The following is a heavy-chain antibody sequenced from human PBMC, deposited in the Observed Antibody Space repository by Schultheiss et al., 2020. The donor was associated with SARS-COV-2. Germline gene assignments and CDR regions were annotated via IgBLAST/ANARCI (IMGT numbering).Heavy chain of an antibody. D-gene: IGHD1-26*01. CDR3: ASVSGATTPRWPWDAFDI. J-gene: IGHJ3*02. Sequence: SVKVSCKASGGTFSSYAISWVRQAPGQGLEWMGGIIPIFGTANYAQKFQGRVTITADESTSTAYMELSSLRSEDTAVYYCASVSGATTPRWPWDAFDIWGQGTMVTVSS. V-gene: IGHV1-69*13. CDR1: GGTFSSYA. CDR2: IIPIFGTA.